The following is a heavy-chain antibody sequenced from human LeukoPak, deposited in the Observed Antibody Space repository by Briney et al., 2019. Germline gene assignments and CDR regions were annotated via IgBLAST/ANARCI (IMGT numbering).Heavy chain of an antibody. J-gene: IGHJ2*01. CDR1: GFTFSSYG. D-gene: IGHD5/OR15-5a*01. CDR2: IWYDGSNK. Sequence: GGSLRLSCAASGFTFSSYGMHWVRQAPGKGLEWVAVIWYDGSNKFYADSVKGRFTISRDKSKNTLYLQMNSLRAEDTAVYYCARDKSVSDWYFDLWGRGTLVTVSS. CDR3: ARDKSVSDWYFDL. V-gene: IGHV3-33*01.